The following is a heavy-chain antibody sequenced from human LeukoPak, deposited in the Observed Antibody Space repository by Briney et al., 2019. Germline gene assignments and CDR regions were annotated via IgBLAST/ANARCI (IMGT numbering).Heavy chain of an antibody. D-gene: IGHD5-18*01. V-gene: IGHV3-23*01. Sequence: GGSLRLSCVASGITFSSYAVSWVRQSPGKGLEWVSGISGGGGSTYHADSVKGRSTISRDNSKNTLYLQMNSLRAEDTAVYYCAKSGPDTAMAPLDYWGQGTLVTVSS. J-gene: IGHJ4*02. CDR2: ISGGGGST. CDR1: GITFSSYA. CDR3: AKSGPDTAMAPLDY.